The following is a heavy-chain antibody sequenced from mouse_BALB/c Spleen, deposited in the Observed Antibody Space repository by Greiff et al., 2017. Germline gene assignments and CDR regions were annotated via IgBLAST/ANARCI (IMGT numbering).Heavy chain of an antibody. D-gene: IGHD1-1*01. CDR2: IDPENGNT. V-gene: IGHV14-1*02. CDR3: ARATTVVATDY. CDR1: GFNIKDYY. Sequence: EVKLMESGAELVRPGALVKLSCKASGFNIKDYYMHWVKQRPEQGLEWIGWIDPENGNTIYDPKFQGKASITADTSSNTAYLQLSSLTSEDTAVYYCARATTVVATDYWGQGTTLTVSS. J-gene: IGHJ2*01.